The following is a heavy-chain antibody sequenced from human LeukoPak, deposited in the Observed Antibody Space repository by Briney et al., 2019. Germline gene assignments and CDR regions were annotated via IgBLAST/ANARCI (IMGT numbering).Heavy chain of an antibody. Sequence: GGSLRLSCADAGFTFSRDWMHWVRQDPGKGPEWVSRISVDGSITTYAGSVQGRFTISRDNAKSTVFLQMNSLRVEDTAVYFCARRFYEYNVYDRHFDSWGQGILVSVSS. V-gene: IGHV3-74*03. J-gene: IGHJ4*02. CDR2: ISVDGSIT. CDR3: ARRFYEYNVYDRHFDS. CDR1: GFTFSRDW. D-gene: IGHD3-16*01.